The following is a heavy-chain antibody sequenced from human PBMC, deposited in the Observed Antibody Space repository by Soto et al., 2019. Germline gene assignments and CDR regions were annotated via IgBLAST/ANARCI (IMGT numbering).Heavy chain of an antibody. V-gene: IGHV4-4*02. D-gene: IGHD6-19*01. Sequence: ASETLSLTCAVSGGSISSSNWWSCVRQPPGKGLEWIGEIYHSGSTNYNPSLKSRVTISVDKSKNQFSLKLSSVTAADTAVYYCARVSHSSGWYALGGMDVWGQGTTVTVSS. CDR1: GGSISSSNW. CDR3: ARVSHSSGWYALGGMDV. J-gene: IGHJ6*02. CDR2: IYHSGST.